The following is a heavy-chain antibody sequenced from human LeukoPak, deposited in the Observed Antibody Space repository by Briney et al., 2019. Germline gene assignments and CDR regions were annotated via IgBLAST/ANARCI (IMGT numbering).Heavy chain of an antibody. J-gene: IGHJ5*02. D-gene: IGHD6-13*01. Sequence: PSETLSLTCTVSGGSISSGSYYWSWIRQPAGKGLEWIGRIYTSGSTNYNPSLKSRVNISVDTSKNRFSLKLSSVTAADTAVYYCARVVQQLANNWFDPWGQGTLVTVSS. CDR3: ARVVQQLANNWFDP. V-gene: IGHV4-61*02. CDR1: GGSISSGSYY. CDR2: IYTSGST.